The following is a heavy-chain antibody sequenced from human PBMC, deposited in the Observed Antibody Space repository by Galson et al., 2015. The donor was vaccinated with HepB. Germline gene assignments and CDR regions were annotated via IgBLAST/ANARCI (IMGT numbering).Heavy chain of an antibody. D-gene: IGHD6-13*01. V-gene: IGHV3-23*01. CDR1: GFTFSSYA. J-gene: IGHJ6*02. Sequence: SLRLSCAASGFTFSSYAMSWVRQAPGKGLEWVSAISGSGGSTYYADSVKGRFTISRDNSKNTLYLQMNSLRAEDTAVYYCAKNIAAAGSSYYYYYGMDVWGQGTTVTVSS. CDR3: AKNIAAAGSSYYYYYGMDV. CDR2: ISGSGGST.